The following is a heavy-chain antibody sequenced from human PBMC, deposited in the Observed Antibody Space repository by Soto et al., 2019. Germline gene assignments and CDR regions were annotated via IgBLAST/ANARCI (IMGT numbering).Heavy chain of an antibody. Sequence: QVQLVESGGGVVQPGRSLRLSCAASGFIFSSYGMHWVRQAPGKGLEWVAIIWYDGSNKYYVDSVKGRFTISRDNSKNTLYLEMNSLRAEDTAVYYCAREWGGGEQPLVLAVDYYYGMDVWGQGTTVTVSS. D-gene: IGHD6-13*01. J-gene: IGHJ6*02. CDR1: GFIFSSYG. CDR2: IWYDGSNK. V-gene: IGHV3-33*01. CDR3: AREWGGGEQPLVLAVDYYYGMDV.